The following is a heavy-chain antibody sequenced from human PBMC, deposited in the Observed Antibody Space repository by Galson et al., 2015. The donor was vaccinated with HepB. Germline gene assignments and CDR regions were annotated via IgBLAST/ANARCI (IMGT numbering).Heavy chain of an antibody. Sequence: SLRLSCAASGFTFSTYAMSWVHQAPGKGLEWVSAISGSIGNTYYADSVKGRFTISRDNSKNTLYLQMDSLRAEDTAVYYCAKSPRGGVPHLTWFDSWGQGTLVTVSS. CDR3: AKSPRGGVPHLTWFDS. J-gene: IGHJ5*01. CDR2: ISGSIGNT. CDR1: GFTFSTYA. V-gene: IGHV3-23*01. D-gene: IGHD3-10*01.